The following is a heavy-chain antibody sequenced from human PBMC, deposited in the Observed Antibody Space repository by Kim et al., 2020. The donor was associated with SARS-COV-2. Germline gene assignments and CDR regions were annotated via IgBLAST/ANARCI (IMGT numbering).Heavy chain of an antibody. Sequence: GGSLRLSCAASGFTFSNYPMSWVRQAPGKGLEWVSAISGGGDSTYYADSVKGRFTISRDNSKNTVYLQMNSLRAEDTAIYYCAKDLRDGGGPDVFQHWG. V-gene: IGHV3-23*01. D-gene: IGHD3-10*01. CDR1: GFTFSNYP. CDR2: ISGGGDST. CDR3: AKDLRDGGGPDVFQH. J-gene: IGHJ1*01.